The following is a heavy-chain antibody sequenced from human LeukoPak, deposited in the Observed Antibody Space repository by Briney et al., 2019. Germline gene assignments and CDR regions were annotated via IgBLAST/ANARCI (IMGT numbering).Heavy chain of an antibody. CDR3: ANVKLVAGFYYFDY. D-gene: IGHD6-19*01. CDR2: ISGSGGST. Sequence: GGSLRLSCAASGFTFSSYAMSWVRQAPGKGLEWVSAISGSGGSTFHADSVKGRFTLSRDNSKNTLYLQMSSLRVEDTAVYYCANVKLVAGFYYFDYWGQGTLVTVSS. V-gene: IGHV3-23*01. CDR1: GFTFSSYA. J-gene: IGHJ4*02.